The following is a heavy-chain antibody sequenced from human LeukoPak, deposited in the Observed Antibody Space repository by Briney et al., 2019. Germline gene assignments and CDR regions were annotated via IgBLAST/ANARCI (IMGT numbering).Heavy chain of an antibody. V-gene: IGHV4-59*08. Sequence: SETLSLTCSVSGGSISNYYWTWIRQPPGKGLEWIGYIYYSGSTNYNPSLKSRVTISVDTPKNQFSLKLSSVTAADTAVYYCARGLEWLLYGFDPWGQGTLVTVSS. CDR2: IYYSGST. CDR3: ARGLEWLLYGFDP. J-gene: IGHJ5*02. CDR1: GGSISNYY. D-gene: IGHD3-3*01.